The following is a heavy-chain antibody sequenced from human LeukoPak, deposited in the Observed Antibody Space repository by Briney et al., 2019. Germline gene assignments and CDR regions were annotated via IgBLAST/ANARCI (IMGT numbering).Heavy chain of an antibody. CDR2: INHSGST. V-gene: IGHV4-34*01. D-gene: IGHD2-21*01. J-gene: IGHJ4*02. CDR1: GGSFSGYY. CDR3: ARGLGDVDY. Sequence: SETLSLTCAVYGGSFSGYYWSWIRQPPGKGLEWIGEINHSGSTNYNPSLKSRVTISVDTSRNQFSLKLSSVTAADTAVYYCARGLGDVDYWGQGTLVTVSS.